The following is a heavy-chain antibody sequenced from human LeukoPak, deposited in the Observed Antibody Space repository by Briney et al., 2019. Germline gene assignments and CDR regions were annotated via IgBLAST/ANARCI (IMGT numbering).Heavy chain of an antibody. Sequence: PGGSLRLSCAASGFTFSSYSMNWVRQAPGKGLEWVSSISSSSYIYYADSVKGRFTISRDNAKNSLYLQMNSLRAEDTAVYYCARDSDCSSTSCYQGVFDYWGQGTLVTVSS. D-gene: IGHD2-2*01. CDR3: ARDSDCSSTSCYQGVFDY. CDR2: ISSSSYI. CDR1: GFTFSSYS. V-gene: IGHV3-21*01. J-gene: IGHJ4*02.